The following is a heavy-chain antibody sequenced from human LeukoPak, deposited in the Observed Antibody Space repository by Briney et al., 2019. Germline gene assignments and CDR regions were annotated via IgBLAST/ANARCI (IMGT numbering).Heavy chain of an antibody. Sequence: ASVKVSCKASGYIFTNHAMHWVRQAPGQGLEWMGWINAANGDTKYSQKFQGRVTITRDTSANIVYVELSSLISEDTAVYYCARPRASSPGSWFDSWGQGTLVTVSP. D-gene: IGHD6-13*01. J-gene: IGHJ5*01. CDR2: INAANGDT. V-gene: IGHV1-3*01. CDR3: ARPRASSPGSWFDS. CDR1: GYIFTNHA.